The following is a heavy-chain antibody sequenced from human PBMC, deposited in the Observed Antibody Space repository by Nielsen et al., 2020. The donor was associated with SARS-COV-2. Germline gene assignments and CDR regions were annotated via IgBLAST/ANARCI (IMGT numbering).Heavy chain of an antibody. J-gene: IGHJ4*02. CDR2: IKQDGSEK. D-gene: IGHD6-6*01. Sequence: GESLKISCAASGFTFSSYWMSWVRQAPGKGLEWVANIKQDGSEKYYADSVKGRFTISRDNSKNTLYLQMNSLRAEDTAVYYCAKDRFYSSSSPFDYWGQGTLVTVSS. V-gene: IGHV3-7*01. CDR1: GFTFSSYW. CDR3: AKDRFYSSSSPFDY.